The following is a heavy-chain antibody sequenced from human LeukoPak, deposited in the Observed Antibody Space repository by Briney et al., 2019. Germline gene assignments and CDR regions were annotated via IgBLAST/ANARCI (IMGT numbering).Heavy chain of an antibody. Sequence: PGGSLTLSCAASGFTFSSYAMSWVRQAPGKGLEWVSAISGSGGSTYYADSVKGRFTISRDNSKNTLYLQMNSLRAEDTAVYYCAKKGGRDNDAFDIWGQGTMVTVSS. CDR1: GFTFSSYA. D-gene: IGHD2-15*01. CDR2: ISGSGGST. J-gene: IGHJ3*02. V-gene: IGHV3-23*01. CDR3: AKKGGRDNDAFDI.